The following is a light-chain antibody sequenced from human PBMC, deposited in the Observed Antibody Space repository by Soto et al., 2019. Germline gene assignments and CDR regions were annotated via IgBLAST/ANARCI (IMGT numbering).Light chain of an antibody. V-gene: IGKV1-9*01. CDR2: GAS. CDR3: QHLYSDPRTWT. Sequence: IQLTQTPSSLSASVGDRVSITCRAILGVSSYLAWYQQKLGKAPKVLIYGASTLQAGVPSRFSGSGSGPDFTLTISSLQPEDFATYYCQHLYSDPRTWTFGQGTKVDI. J-gene: IGKJ1*01. CDR1: LGVSSY.